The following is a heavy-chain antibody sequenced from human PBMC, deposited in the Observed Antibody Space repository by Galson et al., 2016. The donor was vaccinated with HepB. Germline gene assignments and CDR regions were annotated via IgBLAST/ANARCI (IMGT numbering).Heavy chain of an antibody. CDR1: GFTFSSYG. CDR2: ISYDGSNK. V-gene: IGHV3-30*18. Sequence: SLRLSCAASGFTFSSYGMHWVRQAPGKGLEWVAVISYDGSNKYYADSVKGRFTISRDNSKNTLHLQMNSLRAEDTAVYYCAKVLRHQLVPRWEYFHHWGQGTLVSVSS. D-gene: IGHD6-13*01. J-gene: IGHJ1*01. CDR3: AKVLRHQLVPRWEYFHH.